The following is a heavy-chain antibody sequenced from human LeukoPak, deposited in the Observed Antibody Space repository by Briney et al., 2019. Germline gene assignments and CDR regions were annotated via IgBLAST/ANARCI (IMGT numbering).Heavy chain of an antibody. CDR1: GYTFTSYG. CDR3: ARDARIIAVAGTSQNYYYYGMDV. Sequence: ASVKVSCKASGYTFTSYGIRWVRQAPGQGLEGMGWISAYNGNTNYAQKLQGRVTMTTDTSTNTVYMELKSLRSDDTAVYYCARDARIIAVAGTSQNYYYYGMDVWGQGTTVTVSS. J-gene: IGHJ6*02. D-gene: IGHD6-19*01. CDR2: ISAYNGNT. V-gene: IGHV1-18*01.